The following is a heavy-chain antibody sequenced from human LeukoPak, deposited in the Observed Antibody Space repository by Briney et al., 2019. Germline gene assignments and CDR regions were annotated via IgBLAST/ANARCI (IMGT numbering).Heavy chain of an antibody. CDR3: ARQSATSSVVVVITHNWFDP. CDR2: ISSSSSTI. J-gene: IGHJ5*02. D-gene: IGHD3-22*01. Sequence: PGGSLRLSCAASGFTFSSYSMNWVRQAPGKGLEWVSYISSSSSTIYYADSVKGRFTISRDNAKNSLYLQMNSLRAEDTAVYYCARQSATSSVVVVITHNWFDPWGQGTLVTVSS. CDR1: GFTFSSYS. V-gene: IGHV3-48*01.